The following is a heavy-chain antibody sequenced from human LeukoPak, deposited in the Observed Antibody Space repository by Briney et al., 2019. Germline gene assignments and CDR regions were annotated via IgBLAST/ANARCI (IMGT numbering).Heavy chain of an antibody. D-gene: IGHD3-3*01. CDR1: GFTFSSSY. Sequence: PGGSLRLSCAVSGFTFSSSYMNWVRQAPGKGLEWVAHIKQDGSEKYYVDSVKGRFTISRDNAQNSLYLQMNSLRAEDTAVHYCARDSSNDYNFCSGYYTNYMDVWGKGTTVTVSS. CDR3: ARDSSNDYNFCSGYYTNYMDV. CDR2: IKQDGSEK. V-gene: IGHV3-7*01. J-gene: IGHJ6*03.